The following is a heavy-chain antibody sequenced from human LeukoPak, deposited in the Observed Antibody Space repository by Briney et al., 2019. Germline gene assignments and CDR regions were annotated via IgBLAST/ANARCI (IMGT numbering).Heavy chain of an antibody. V-gene: IGHV1-8*02. Sequence: GSSVKVSCKASGGTFSSYAISWVRQATGQGLEWKGWMNPNSGDTGYAQKFQGRVTMTRNTSISTAYMELSSLRSEDTAVYYCARDQPDAFDIWGQGTIVTVSS. CDR1: GGTFSSYA. CDR2: MNPNSGDT. CDR3: ARDQPDAFDI. J-gene: IGHJ3*02.